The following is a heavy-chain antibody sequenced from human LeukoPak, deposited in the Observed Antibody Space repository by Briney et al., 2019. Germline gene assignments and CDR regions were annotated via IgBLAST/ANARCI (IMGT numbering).Heavy chain of an antibody. CDR3: ARDGEAAAAGIDY. V-gene: IGHV3-23*01. CDR1: GFTFSSYA. Sequence: GGSLRLSCAASGFTFSSYAMSWVRQAPGKGLEWVSAISGSGGSTYYADSVKGRFTISRDNSKNTLYLQMNSLRSEDTAVYYCARDGEAAAAGIDYWGQGTLVTVSS. D-gene: IGHD6-13*01. J-gene: IGHJ4*02. CDR2: ISGSGGST.